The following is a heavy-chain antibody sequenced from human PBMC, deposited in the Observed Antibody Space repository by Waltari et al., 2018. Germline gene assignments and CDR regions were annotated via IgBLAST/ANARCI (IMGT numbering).Heavy chain of an antibody. J-gene: IGHJ4*02. Sequence: QVQLQESGPGLVKPSETLSLTCTVSGGSISSYYWSWIRQPPGKGLEWIGYIYYRGSTNYNPSLKSRGTISVDTSKNQFSLKLSSVTAADTAVYYCARQSYYYDSSGYPYYFDYWGQGTLVTVSS. CDR3: ARQSYYYDSSGYPYYFDY. CDR1: GGSISSYY. D-gene: IGHD3-22*01. CDR2: IYYRGST. V-gene: IGHV4-59*01.